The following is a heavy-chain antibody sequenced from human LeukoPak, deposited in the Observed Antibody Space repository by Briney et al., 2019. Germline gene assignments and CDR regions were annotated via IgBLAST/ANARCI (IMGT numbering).Heavy chain of an antibody. CDR3: ARASYGSGSHQNLDFDY. D-gene: IGHD3-10*01. Sequence: GASVKVSCKASGYTFTGYYMHWVRQAPGQGLEWMGWINPNSGGTNYAQKFQGRVTMTRDTSISTAYMELSRLRSDDTAVYYCARASYGSGSHQNLDFDYWGQGTLVTVSS. V-gene: IGHV1-2*02. J-gene: IGHJ4*02. CDR2: INPNSGGT. CDR1: GYTFTGYY.